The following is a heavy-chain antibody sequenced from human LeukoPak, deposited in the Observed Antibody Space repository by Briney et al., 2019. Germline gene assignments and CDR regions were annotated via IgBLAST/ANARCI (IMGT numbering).Heavy chain of an antibody. D-gene: IGHD3-22*01. Sequence: PGGSLRLSCAASGFTFSSYWMSWVRQAPGKGLEWVANIKQDGSGKYYVDSVKGRFTISRDNAKNSLHLQMNSLRAEDTAVYYCASLDESSAYRPPKNWGQGTLVTVSS. CDR3: ASLDESSAYRPPKN. J-gene: IGHJ4*02. CDR1: GFTFSSYW. V-gene: IGHV3-7*01. CDR2: IKQDGSGK.